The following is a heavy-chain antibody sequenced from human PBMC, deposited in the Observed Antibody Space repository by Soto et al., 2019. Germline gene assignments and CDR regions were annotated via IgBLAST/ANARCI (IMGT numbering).Heavy chain of an antibody. CDR2: IRSKAYGGTT. CDR1: GFTFGDYA. CDR3: TRDVLPLFTHNDAFDI. Sequence: GGSLRLSCTASGFTFGDYAMSWFRQAPGKGLEWVGFIRSKAYGGTTEYAASVKVRFTISRDDSKSIAYLQMNSLKTEDTAVYYCTRDVLPLFTHNDAFDIWGQGTMVTVSS. V-gene: IGHV3-49*03. J-gene: IGHJ3*02.